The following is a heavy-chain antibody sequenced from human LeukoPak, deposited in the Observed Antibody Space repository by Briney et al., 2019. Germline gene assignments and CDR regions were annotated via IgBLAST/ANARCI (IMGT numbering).Heavy chain of an antibody. Sequence: GGSLRLSCLASGFTFSNYAMHWVRQDPGKGLEYISAITDNAYSTYYADSVKGRFTISRDNSKNTLYLQMSSLTPEDTAVYYCVKRATVGAPSPLFDYWGQGTLVTVSS. V-gene: IGHV3-64D*09. CDR3: VKRATVGAPSPLFDY. CDR1: GFTFSNYA. D-gene: IGHD1-26*01. J-gene: IGHJ4*02. CDR2: ITDNAYST.